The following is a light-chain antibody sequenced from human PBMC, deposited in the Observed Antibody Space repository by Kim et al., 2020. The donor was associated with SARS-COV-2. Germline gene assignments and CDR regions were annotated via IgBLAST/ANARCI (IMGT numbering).Light chain of an antibody. J-gene: IGLJ1*01. CDR1: SSINGACYD. CDR3: QSYDSSLSGYV. CDR2: SNG. Sequence: TVTVSCIGSSSINGACYDVHWYQHLPTTAPKLLIYSNGNRPSGVPDRFSGSKSGTSASLAITGLQAEDEADYYCQSYDSSLSGYVFGSGTKVTVL. V-gene: IGLV1-40*01.